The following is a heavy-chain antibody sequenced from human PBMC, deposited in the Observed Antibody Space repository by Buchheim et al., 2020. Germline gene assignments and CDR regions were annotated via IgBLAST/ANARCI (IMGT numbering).Heavy chain of an antibody. J-gene: IGHJ6*02. Sequence: QVQLQESGPGLVKPSETLSLTCTVSGGSVSSGSYYWSWIRQPPGKGLEWIGYIYYSGSTNYNPSLKSRVIISVDTSKNQFSLKLSSVTAADTAVYYCALFRNSGRGYYYYGMDVWGQGTT. CDR2: IYYSGST. D-gene: IGHD3-10*01. V-gene: IGHV4-61*01. CDR3: ALFRNSGRGYYYYGMDV. CDR1: GGSVSSGSYY.